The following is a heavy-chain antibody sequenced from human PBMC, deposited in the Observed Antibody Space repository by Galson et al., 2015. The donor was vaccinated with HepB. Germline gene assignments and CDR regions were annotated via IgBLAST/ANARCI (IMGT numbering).Heavy chain of an antibody. CDR3: ARARVGGYGSYYYYGMDV. CDR2: IYSGGST. J-gene: IGHJ6*02. Sequence: SLRLSCAASGFTVSSNYMSWVRRAPGKGLEWVSVIYSGGSTYYADSVKGRFTISRDNSKNTLYLQMNSLRAEDTAVYYCARARVGGYGSYYYYGMDVWGQGTTVTVSS. V-gene: IGHV3-53*01. CDR1: GFTVSSNY. D-gene: IGHD5-12*01.